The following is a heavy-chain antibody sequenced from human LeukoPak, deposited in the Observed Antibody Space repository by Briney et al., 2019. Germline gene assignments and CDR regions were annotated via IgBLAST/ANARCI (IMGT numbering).Heavy chain of an antibody. CDR1: GGSISSGTYY. V-gene: IGHV4-61*02. CDR3: ARGITSDAFDI. CDR2: ISTSGST. D-gene: IGHD3-16*01. J-gene: IGHJ3*02. Sequence: SETLSLTCTVSGGSISSGTYYWGYIRQPAGKGLEWIGRISTSGSTNYNPSLKSRVSISVDTSNQQFSLQLSSVTAADTAVYYCARGITSDAFDIWGQGTMVTVSS.